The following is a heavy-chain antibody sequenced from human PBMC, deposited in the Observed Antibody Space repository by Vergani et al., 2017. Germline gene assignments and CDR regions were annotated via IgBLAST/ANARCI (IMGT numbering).Heavy chain of an antibody. J-gene: IGHJ3*02. CDR1: GYSFTTYW. CDR3: ARRRYCSSTSCYNGGRAFDI. V-gene: IGHV5-10-1*01. CDR2: IDPSDSYT. D-gene: IGHD2-2*02. Sequence: EVQLVQSDTEVKKPGESLKISCKASGYSFTTYWIGWVRQMPGKGLEWMGRIDPSDSYTNYSPSFQGHVTISADKSISTAYLQWSSLKASDTAMYYCARRRYCSSTSCYNGGRAFDIWGQGTMVTVSS.